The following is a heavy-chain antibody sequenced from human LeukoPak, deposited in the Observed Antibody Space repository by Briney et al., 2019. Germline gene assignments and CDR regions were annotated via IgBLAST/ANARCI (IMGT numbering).Heavy chain of an antibody. J-gene: IGHJ6*03. V-gene: IGHV3-48*04. Sequence: GGSLRLSCAASGFTFSSYSMNWVRQAPGKGLEWVSYISSSSSTIYYADSVKGRFTIYRDNAKNSLYLQMNSLRAEDTAVYYCARTADIVVVPAAVHYYYMDVWGKGTTVTVSS. D-gene: IGHD2-2*01. CDR1: GFTFSSYS. CDR2: ISSSSSTI. CDR3: ARTADIVVVPAAVHYYYMDV.